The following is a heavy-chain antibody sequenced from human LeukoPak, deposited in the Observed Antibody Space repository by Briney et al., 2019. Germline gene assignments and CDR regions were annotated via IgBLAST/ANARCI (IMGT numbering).Heavy chain of an antibody. Sequence: PGGSLRLSCAASGFTFSSYGMHWVRQAPGKGLEWVAVISYDGSNKYYADSVKGRFTISRDNSKNTLYLQMNSLRAEDTALYYCAKGGCSSTSCYGIVDYWGQGTLVTVSS. CDR3: AKGGCSSTSCYGIVDY. CDR1: GFTFSSYG. V-gene: IGHV3-30*18. CDR2: ISYDGSNK. D-gene: IGHD2-2*01. J-gene: IGHJ4*02.